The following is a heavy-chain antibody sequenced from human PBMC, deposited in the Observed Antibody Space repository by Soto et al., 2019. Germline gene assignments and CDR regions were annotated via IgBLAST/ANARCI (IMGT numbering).Heavy chain of an antibody. CDR1: GFTFSNAW. V-gene: IGHV3-15*01. Sequence: GGSLRLSCAASGFTFSNAWMSWVRQAPGKKLKRVSRIKSKTDGGTTDYAAPVKGRFTISRDDSKNTLYLQMNSLKTEDTAVYYCTTDLILGYCSGGSCYEIDYWGQGTLVTVSS. J-gene: IGHJ4*02. D-gene: IGHD2-15*01. CDR3: TTDLILGYCSGGSCYEIDY. CDR2: IKSKTDGGTT.